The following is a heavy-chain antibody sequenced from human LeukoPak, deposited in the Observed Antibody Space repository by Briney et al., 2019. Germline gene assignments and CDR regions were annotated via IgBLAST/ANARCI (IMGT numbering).Heavy chain of an antibody. V-gene: IGHV4-34*01. CDR3: ANLDYGDYVDAFDI. CDR2: INHSGST. D-gene: IGHD4-17*01. Sequence: SETLSLTCAVYGGSFSGYYWSWIRQPPGKGLEWIGEINHSGSTNYNPSLKSRVTISVDTSKNQFSLKLSSVTAADTAVYYCANLDYGDYVDAFDIWGQGTMVTVSS. J-gene: IGHJ3*02. CDR1: GGSFSGYY.